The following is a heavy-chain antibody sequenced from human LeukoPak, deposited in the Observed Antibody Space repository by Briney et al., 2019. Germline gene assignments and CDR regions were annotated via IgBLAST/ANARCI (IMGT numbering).Heavy chain of an antibody. V-gene: IGHV3-48*03. D-gene: IGHD3-10*01. CDR3: ARSPTAEFGELLFGLVDY. CDR1: GFTFSSYE. Sequence: GGSLRLSCAASGFTFSSYEMNWVRQAPGKGLEWVSYISSSGSTIYYADSVKGRFTISRDNAKNSLYLQMNSLRAEDTAVYYCARSPTAEFGELLFGLVDYWGQGTLVTVSS. J-gene: IGHJ4*02. CDR2: ISSSGSTI.